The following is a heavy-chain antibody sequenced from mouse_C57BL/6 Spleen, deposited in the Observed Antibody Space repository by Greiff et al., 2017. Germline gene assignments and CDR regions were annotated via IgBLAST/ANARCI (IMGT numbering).Heavy chain of an antibody. D-gene: IGHD4-1*02. CDR2: INPGSGGP. CDR1: GYAFTNYL. Sequence: QVQLQQSGAELVRPGTSVKVSCKASGYAFTNYLIEWVKQRPGQGLEWIGVINPGSGGPNYNEKFKGKETLTADKSSSTAYMQLSSLTSEDSAVYFCARSPTGFPFDYWGQGTTLTVSS. CDR3: ARSPTGFPFDY. J-gene: IGHJ2*01. V-gene: IGHV1-54*01.